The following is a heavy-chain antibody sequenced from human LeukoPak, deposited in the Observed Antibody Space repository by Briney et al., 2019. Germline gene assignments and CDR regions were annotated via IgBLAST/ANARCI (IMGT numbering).Heavy chain of an antibody. D-gene: IGHD2-2*01. J-gene: IGHJ6*03. CDR1: GGSFSGYY. V-gene: IGHV4-34*01. CDR2: INHSGST. Sequence: SETLSLTCAVYGGSFSGYYWSWLRQPPGKGLEWLGEINHSGSTNYNPSLKSRVTISVDTSKNQFSLKLSSVTAADTAVYYCARGRRDYCSSTSCYPRLLDYYYYMDVWGKGTTVTVSS. CDR3: ARGRRDYCSSTSCYPRLLDYYYYMDV.